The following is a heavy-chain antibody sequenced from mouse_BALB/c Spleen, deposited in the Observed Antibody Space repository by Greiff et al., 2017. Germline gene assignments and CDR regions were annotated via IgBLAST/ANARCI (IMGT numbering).Heavy chain of an antibody. J-gene: IGHJ2*01. V-gene: IGHV14-3*02. CDR2: IDPANGNT. CDR3: ARRGTGRGYFDY. D-gene: IGHD4-1*01. CDR1: GFNIKDTY. Sequence: VQLKESGAELVKPGASVKLSCTASGFNIKDTYMHWVKQRPEQGLEWIGRIDPANGNTKYDPKFQGKATITADTSSNTAYLQLSSLTSEDTAVYYCARRGTGRGYFDYWGQGTTLTVSS.